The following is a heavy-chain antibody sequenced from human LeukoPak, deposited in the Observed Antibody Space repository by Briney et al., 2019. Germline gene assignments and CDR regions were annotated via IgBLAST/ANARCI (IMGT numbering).Heavy chain of an antibody. J-gene: IGHJ4*02. Sequence: GGSLRLSCAASGFTFSSYSMNWVRQAPGKGLEWVSSISSSSSYIYYADSVKGRFTISRDNAKNSLYLQMNSLRAEDTAVYYCARGPRGSYFLCNDYWGQGTLVTVSS. V-gene: IGHV3-21*01. CDR3: ARGPRGSYFLCNDY. CDR2: ISSSSSYI. D-gene: IGHD1-26*01. CDR1: GFTFSSYS.